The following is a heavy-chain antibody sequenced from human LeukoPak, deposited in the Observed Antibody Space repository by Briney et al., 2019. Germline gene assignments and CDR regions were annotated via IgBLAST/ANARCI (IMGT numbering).Heavy chain of an antibody. CDR1: GFVFSSYA. D-gene: IGHD3-22*01. J-gene: IGHJ4*02. CDR3: AKLTPWDDSSGPFDY. CDR2: ISGSGGST. Sequence: GGSLRLSCAASGFVFSSYAMHWVRQAPGKGLEWVSAISGSGGSTYYADSVKGRFTISRDNSKNTLYLQMNSLRAEDTAVYYCAKLTPWDDSSGPFDYWGQGTLVTVSS. V-gene: IGHV3-23*01.